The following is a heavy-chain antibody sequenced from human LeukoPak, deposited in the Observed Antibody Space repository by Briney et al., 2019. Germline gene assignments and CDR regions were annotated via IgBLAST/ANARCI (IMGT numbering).Heavy chain of an antibody. V-gene: IGHV3-48*04. CDR2: ISSSSSVI. Sequence: GGSLRLSCEASGFTLSNYGMNWVRQAPGKGLEWVSYISSSSSVIYNADSVKGRFIISRDNAKNSLYLLMNSLRAEDTGVYYCARASFLKIYMDVWGQGTTVTVSS. CDR3: ARASFLKIYMDV. J-gene: IGHJ6*03. CDR1: GFTLSNYG. D-gene: IGHD3-16*02.